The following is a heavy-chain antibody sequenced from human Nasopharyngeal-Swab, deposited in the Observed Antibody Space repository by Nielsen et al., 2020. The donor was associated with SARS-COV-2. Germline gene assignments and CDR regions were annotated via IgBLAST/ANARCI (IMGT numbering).Heavy chain of an antibody. D-gene: IGHD2-2*01. J-gene: IGHJ6*03. V-gene: IGHV4-34*01. Sequence: GSLRLSCAVYGESFSGHQWSWVRQPPGKGLEWIGEVNYGGVTNYNQSPKSRVIISVDTSKNQFSLKLKSVTAADTAVYFCARGGEGVEPAPILGLGPYYFYFYMDVWGKGTTVTVSS. CDR2: VNYGGVT. CDR1: GESFSGHQ. CDR3: ARGGEGVEPAPILGLGPYYFYFYMDV.